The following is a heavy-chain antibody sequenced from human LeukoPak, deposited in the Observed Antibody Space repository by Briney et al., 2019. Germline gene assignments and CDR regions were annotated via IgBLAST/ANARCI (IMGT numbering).Heavy chain of an antibody. Sequence: GSLRLSCAASAFAFSSYAMSCVRQAPGKGLEWVSAIIGSGGSTYYAASVKGRFTISRDNSKNTLCLQMNSLSAEDTAVYYFTKILVVVAANNWFDPWGQGTLVTVSS. CDR3: TKILVVVAANNWFDP. J-gene: IGHJ5*02. D-gene: IGHD2-15*01. CDR1: AFAFSSYA. CDR2: IIGSGGST. V-gene: IGHV3-23*01.